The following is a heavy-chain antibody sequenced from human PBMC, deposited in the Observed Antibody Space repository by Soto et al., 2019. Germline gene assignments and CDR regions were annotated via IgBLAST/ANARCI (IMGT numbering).Heavy chain of an antibody. CDR3: TSGGLGY. Sequence: GGSLRLSCAASGFTFSGSAMHWVRQASGKGLEWVGRIRGIANNYATAYAASVKGRFTISRDDSKNTAYLQMSSLKTEDTAVYYCTSGGLGYWGQGTLVTVSS. V-gene: IGHV3-73*01. D-gene: IGHD7-27*01. CDR1: GFTFSGSA. CDR2: IRGIANNYAT. J-gene: IGHJ4*02.